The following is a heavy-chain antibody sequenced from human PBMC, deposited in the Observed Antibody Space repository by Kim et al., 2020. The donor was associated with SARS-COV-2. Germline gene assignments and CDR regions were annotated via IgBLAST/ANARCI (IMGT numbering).Heavy chain of an antibody. CDR2: VYYSGST. Sequence: SETLSLTCTVSGDSLSGSTYYWGWIRQPPGKGLEWIASVYYSGSTYYNSSLKSRVTISVHTSQNQLSLKLSSVTAADTAVYYCTRMDTSGSYSDYWGQGTLVTVSS. V-gene: IGHV4-39*01. J-gene: IGHJ4*02. CDR3: TRMDTSGSYSDY. D-gene: IGHD3-10*01. CDR1: GDSLSGSTYY.